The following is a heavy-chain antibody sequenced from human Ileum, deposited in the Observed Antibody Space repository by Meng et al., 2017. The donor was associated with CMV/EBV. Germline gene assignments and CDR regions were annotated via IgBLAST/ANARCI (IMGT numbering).Heavy chain of an antibody. Sequence: GESLKIFCEVSGFTFSDYWMNWVRQAPGKGLEWVANIKQDGSQKFYVDSVKGRFIISRDNSKNSLYLEMNNLRAEDTAVYYCTGGTGWSSNRWGQGTLVTVSS. CDR3: TGGTGWSSNR. V-gene: IGHV3-7*04. D-gene: IGHD6-13*01. J-gene: IGHJ1*01. CDR2: IKQDGSQK. CDR1: GFTFSDYW.